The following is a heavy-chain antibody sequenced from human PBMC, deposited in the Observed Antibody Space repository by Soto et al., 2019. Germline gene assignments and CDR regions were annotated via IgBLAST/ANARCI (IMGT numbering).Heavy chain of an antibody. V-gene: IGHV3-23*01. Sequence: GSLRLSCAASGFTFSSYAMSWVRQAPGKGLEWVSAISGSGGSTYYADSVKGRFTISRDNSKNTLYLQMNSLRAEDTAVYYCAKDQARNYDFWSGYTDYGMDVWGQGTTVTVSS. D-gene: IGHD3-3*01. CDR1: GFTFSSYA. J-gene: IGHJ6*02. CDR3: AKDQARNYDFWSGYTDYGMDV. CDR2: ISGSGGST.